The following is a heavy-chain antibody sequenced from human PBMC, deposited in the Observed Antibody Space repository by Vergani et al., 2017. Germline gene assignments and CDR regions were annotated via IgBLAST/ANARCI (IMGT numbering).Heavy chain of an antibody. J-gene: IGHJ5*02. CDR2: INPSGGST. V-gene: IGHV1-46*01. D-gene: IGHD2-2*01. CDR3: ARDSRYCSSTSCYVGRDWFDP. Sequence: QVQLVQSGAAVKKPGASVKVSCKASGYTFTSYYMPWVRQAPGQGLEWMGIINPSGGSTSYAQKFQGRVTMTRDTSTSTVYMELSSLRSEDTAVYYCARDSRYCSSTSCYVGRDWFDPWGQGTLVTVSS. CDR1: GYTFTSYY.